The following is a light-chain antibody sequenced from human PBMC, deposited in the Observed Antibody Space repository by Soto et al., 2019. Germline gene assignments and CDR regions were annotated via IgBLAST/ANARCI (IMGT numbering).Light chain of an antibody. J-gene: IGKJ1*01. CDR2: TTS. CDR3: QQYNNGPSLT. CDR1: QSVSSN. V-gene: IGKV3-15*01. Sequence: EIVLTQSPATLSVSPGERATLSCRASQSVSSNLAWYQQQPGQAPRLLIYTTSNRATGIPARFSGSGSGTEFSLSISSLQSEDFAVYYCQQYNNGPSLTFGQGTKVAIK.